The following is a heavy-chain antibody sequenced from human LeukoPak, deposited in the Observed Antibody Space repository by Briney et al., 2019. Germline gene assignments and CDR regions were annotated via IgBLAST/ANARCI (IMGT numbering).Heavy chain of an antibody. D-gene: IGHD5-18*01. J-gene: IGHJ3*02. CDR2: IKEDGSDK. CDR3: ARSTAHAFDI. CDR1: GFTFSSSW. Sequence: GGSLRLSCAASGFTFSSSWMSWVRQAPGKGLEWVANIKEDGSDKYYVDSVKGRFTVSRDNAKNSLYLQMNSLRPEDTAVYYCARSTAHAFDIWGQGTMVTVSS. V-gene: IGHV3-7*02.